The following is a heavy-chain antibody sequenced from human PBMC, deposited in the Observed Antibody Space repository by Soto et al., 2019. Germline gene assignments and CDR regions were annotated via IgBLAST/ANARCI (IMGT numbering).Heavy chain of an antibody. D-gene: IGHD4-17*01. J-gene: IGHJ5*02. CDR3: AHSPSTVTGDWFDP. CDR1: GFSLSTSGVG. CDR2: IYWDDDK. Sequence: QITLKESGPTLVKPTQTLTLTCTFSGFSLSTSGVGVGWIRQPPGKALEWLALIYWDDDKRYSPSLKSRLTINKDTSNSQVVLTRTNMDPVDTATYYGAHSPSTVTGDWFDPGGQGTLVTVSS. V-gene: IGHV2-5*02.